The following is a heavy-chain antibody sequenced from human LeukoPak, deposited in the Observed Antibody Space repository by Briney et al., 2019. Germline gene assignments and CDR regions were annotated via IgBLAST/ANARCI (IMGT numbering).Heavy chain of an antibody. Sequence: GGSLRLSCAASGFTFDDYGMSWVRQAPGKGLEWVSGINWNGGSTGYADSVKGRFTISRDNAKNSLYLQMNSLRAEDTALYYCARDGAAAGTSGSFDYWGQGTLVTVSS. J-gene: IGHJ4*02. D-gene: IGHD6-13*01. CDR2: INWNGGST. CDR1: GFTFDDYG. CDR3: ARDGAAAGTSGSFDY. V-gene: IGHV3-20*04.